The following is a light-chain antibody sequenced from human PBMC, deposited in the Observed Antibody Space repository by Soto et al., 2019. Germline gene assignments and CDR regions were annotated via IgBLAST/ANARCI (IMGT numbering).Light chain of an antibody. CDR2: GAS. Sequence: EIVLTQSPGTLSLSPGERATLSCRASQSVSIRYLAWYQQKPGQAPRLLIYGASSRATGIPDRFSGSASGTDFTLTISRLEPEDFAVYYCQQYGSSPFTFGPGTKVDIK. V-gene: IGKV3-20*01. CDR1: QSVSIRY. CDR3: QQYGSSPFT. J-gene: IGKJ3*01.